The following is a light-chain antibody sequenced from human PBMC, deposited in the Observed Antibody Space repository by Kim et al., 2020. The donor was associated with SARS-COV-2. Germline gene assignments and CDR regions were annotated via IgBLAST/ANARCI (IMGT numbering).Light chain of an antibody. J-gene: IGKJ3*01. Sequence: DTHNCKSSHSVLYNSNNKNYLAWYQQKPGQPPRLLMHWASTREAGVPDRFSGSGSGTDFTLTISSLQAEDVAVYYCQQYYNTPVTFGPGTKVDIK. CDR3: QQYYNTPVT. V-gene: IGKV4-1*01. CDR2: WAS. CDR1: HSVLYNSNNKNY.